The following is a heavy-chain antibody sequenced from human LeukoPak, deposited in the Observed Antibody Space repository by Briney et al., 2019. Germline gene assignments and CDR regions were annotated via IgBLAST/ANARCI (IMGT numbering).Heavy chain of an antibody. CDR2: ISDSAYYT. V-gene: IGHV3-23*01. CDR3: VKCCSTSSFAFDI. J-gene: IGHJ3*02. Sequence: PGGSLRLSCAASGFTFSSSAMSWVHQAPGKGLEWVSAISDSAYYTFYGDSVKGRFTISRDNSKNTLYLQLNTLTAEDTAVYYCVKCCSTSSFAFDIWGQGTMVTVSS. D-gene: IGHD2-2*01. CDR1: GFTFSSSA.